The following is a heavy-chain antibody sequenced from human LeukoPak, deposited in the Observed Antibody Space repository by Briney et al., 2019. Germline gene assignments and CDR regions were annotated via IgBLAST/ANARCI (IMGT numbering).Heavy chain of an antibody. CDR3: AREAPIVAQSRRSYYFDY. Sequence: PGRSLRLSCAVSGFTIDDYAMHWVRQAPGKGLEWVSGISWNSGSIGYADSVKGRFTISRDNSKNTLYLQMNSLRAEDTAVYYCAREAPIVAQSRRSYYFDYWGQGTLVTVSS. CDR1: GFTIDDYA. V-gene: IGHV3-9*01. D-gene: IGHD5-12*01. CDR2: ISWNSGSI. J-gene: IGHJ4*02.